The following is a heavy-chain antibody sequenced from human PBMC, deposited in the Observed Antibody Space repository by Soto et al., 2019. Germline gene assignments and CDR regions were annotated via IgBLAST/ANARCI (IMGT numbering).Heavy chain of an antibody. Sequence: LPETLSLTYTVSGDSISSYYWSWIRQPPGKGLEWIGYIYYSGSTNYNPSLKSRVTISVDTSKNQFSLKLSSVTAADTAVYYCARGVGYCSGGSCYGSNWFDPWGQGTLVTVSS. D-gene: IGHD2-15*01. V-gene: IGHV4-59*01. CDR2: IYYSGST. CDR3: ARGVGYCSGGSCYGSNWFDP. J-gene: IGHJ5*02. CDR1: GDSISSYY.